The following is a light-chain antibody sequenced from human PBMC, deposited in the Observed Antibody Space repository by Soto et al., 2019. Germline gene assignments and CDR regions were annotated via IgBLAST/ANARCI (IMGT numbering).Light chain of an antibody. CDR1: SSDVGGYNY. J-gene: IGLJ1*01. CDR2: EVS. CDR3: SRHADSNKSV. V-gene: IGLV2-8*01. Sequence: QSVLTQPPSASGSPGQSVTISCTGTSSDVGGYNYVSWYQQHPGKAPKLMIYEVSKRPSGVPDRFSGSKSGNTASLTVSGGLPGDDAEYSCSRHADSNKSVLGSGTKVT.